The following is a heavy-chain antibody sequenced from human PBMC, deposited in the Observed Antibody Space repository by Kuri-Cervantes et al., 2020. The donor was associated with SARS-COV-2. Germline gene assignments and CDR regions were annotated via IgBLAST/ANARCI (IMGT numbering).Heavy chain of an antibody. D-gene: IGHD1-26*01. CDR3: ARLDSGSYSNY. J-gene: IGHJ4*02. CDR1: GGSISSSSYY. Sequence: SETLSLTCTVSGGSISSSSYYWGWIRQPPGKGLEWIGSIYYSGSTYYNPSLKSRVTISVDTSKNQFSLKLSSVTAADTAVYYCARLDSGSYSNYWGQGTRVTVSS. CDR2: IYYSGST. V-gene: IGHV4-39*01.